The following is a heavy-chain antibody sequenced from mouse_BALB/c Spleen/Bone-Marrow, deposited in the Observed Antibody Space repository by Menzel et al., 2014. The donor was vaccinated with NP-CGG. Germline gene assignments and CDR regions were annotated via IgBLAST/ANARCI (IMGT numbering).Heavy chain of an antibody. V-gene: IGHV14-3*02. Sequence: EVKVVESGAEIVKPGASVKSSCTTSGFNIEDSYIYWMKQRPEQGLEWIGRIDPANGNTKYDPKFQGKATITVDTSSATAYLQLSSLTSEDTAVYSCARNYGSSLDYWGQGTTLTVSS. J-gene: IGHJ2*01. CDR1: GFNIEDSY. D-gene: IGHD1-1*01. CDR3: ARNYGSSLDY. CDR2: IDPANGNT.